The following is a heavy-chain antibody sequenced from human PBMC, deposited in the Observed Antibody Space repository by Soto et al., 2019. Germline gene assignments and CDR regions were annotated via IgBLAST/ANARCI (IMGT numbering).Heavy chain of an antibody. V-gene: IGHV3-23*01. CDR1: GFTFSSYA. CDR2: ISGSGGST. CDR3: AKALTLGTKGVPSYYDILTGSGFYFDY. Sequence: PGGSLRLSCAASGFTFSSYAMSWVRQAPGKGLEWVSAISGSGGSTYYADSVKGRFTISRDNSKNTLYLQMNSLRAEDTAVYYCAKALTLGTKGVPSYYDILTGSGFYFDYWGQGTLVTVSS. D-gene: IGHD3-9*01. J-gene: IGHJ4*02.